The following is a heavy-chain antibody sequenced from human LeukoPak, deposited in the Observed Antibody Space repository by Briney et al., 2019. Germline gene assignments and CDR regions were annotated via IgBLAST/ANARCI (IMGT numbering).Heavy chain of an antibody. Sequence: PGGSLRLSCAASGFTFSSYAMPWVRQAPGKGPEWVAVISYDGSNKYYADSVKGRFTISRDNSKNTLYLQMNSLRAEDTAVYYCARRDSSGWYNYYYGMDVWGQGTTVTVSS. V-gene: IGHV3-30-3*01. CDR2: ISYDGSNK. CDR1: GFTFSSYA. J-gene: IGHJ6*02. CDR3: ARRDSSGWYNYYYGMDV. D-gene: IGHD6-19*01.